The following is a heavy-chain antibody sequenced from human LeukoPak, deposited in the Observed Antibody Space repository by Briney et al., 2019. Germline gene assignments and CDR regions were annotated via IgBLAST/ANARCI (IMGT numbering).Heavy chain of an antibody. V-gene: IGHV1-2*02. CDR2: INPNSGGT. J-gene: IGHJ6*02. CDR3: ARQRLPKWGRHYYYGMDV. Sequence: ASVKVSCKASGYTFTDYYMHWVRQAPGQGLEWMGWINPNSGGTNYAQKFQGRVTMTRDTSISTAYMELSRLRSDDTAVYYCARQRLPKWGRHYYYGMDVWGQGTTVTVSS. CDR1: GYTFTDYY. D-gene: IGHD2-21*01.